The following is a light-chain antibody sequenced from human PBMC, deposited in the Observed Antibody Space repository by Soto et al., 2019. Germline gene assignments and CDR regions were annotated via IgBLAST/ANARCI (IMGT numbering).Light chain of an antibody. CDR2: SND. Sequence: QSALTQPPSASGTPGQRVTISCSGSSSNIGSNTVNWYQQLPGTTPKLLIYSNDQRPSGVPDRFSGSKSGTSASLAISGLQSVDEADYYCAAWDDSLSGYVFGTGTKITVL. V-gene: IGLV1-44*01. J-gene: IGLJ1*01. CDR1: SSNIGSNT. CDR3: AAWDDSLSGYV.